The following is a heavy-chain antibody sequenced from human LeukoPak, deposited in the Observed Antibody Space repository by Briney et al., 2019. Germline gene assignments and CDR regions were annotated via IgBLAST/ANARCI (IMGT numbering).Heavy chain of an antibody. Sequence: GESLKISCKGSGYSFTSYWIGWVRQMPGKGLEWMGIIYPGDSDTRYSPSFQGQVTISADKSISTAYLQWSSLKASDTAMYYCARHVGLDQDYYYYYYMDVWGKGTTVTVSS. CDR2: IYPGDSDT. J-gene: IGHJ6*03. D-gene: IGHD1/OR15-1a*01. CDR3: ARHVGLDQDYYYYYYMDV. CDR1: GYSFTSYW. V-gene: IGHV5-51*01.